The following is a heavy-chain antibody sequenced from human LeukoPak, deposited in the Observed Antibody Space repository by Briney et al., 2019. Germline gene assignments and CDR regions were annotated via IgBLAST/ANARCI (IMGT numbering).Heavy chain of an antibody. Sequence: SETLSLTCTVSAASIRGYYWSWIRQPPGKGLEWIGYIYYIGSTNYNPSLKSRVTISVDTSKNQFSLKLRSVTAADTAVYYCARTPYCDSSGYYNDYWGQGTLVTVSS. CDR2: IYYIGST. J-gene: IGHJ4*02. CDR1: AASIRGYY. V-gene: IGHV4-59*01. D-gene: IGHD3-22*01. CDR3: ARTPYCDSSGYYNDY.